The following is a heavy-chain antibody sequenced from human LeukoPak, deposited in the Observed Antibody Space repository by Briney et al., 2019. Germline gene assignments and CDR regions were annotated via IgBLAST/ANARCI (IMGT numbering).Heavy chain of an antibody. Sequence: SETLSLTCAVSGYSISSGYYWGWIRQPPGKGLEWIGSIYHSGSTYYNPSLKSRVTISVDTSKNQFSLKLSSVTAADTAVYYCARRHYHGSGTKTNWFDPWGQGTLVTVSS. CDR1: GYSISSGYY. CDR2: IYHSGST. V-gene: IGHV4-38-2*01. CDR3: ARRHYHGSGTKTNWFDP. J-gene: IGHJ5*02. D-gene: IGHD3-10*01.